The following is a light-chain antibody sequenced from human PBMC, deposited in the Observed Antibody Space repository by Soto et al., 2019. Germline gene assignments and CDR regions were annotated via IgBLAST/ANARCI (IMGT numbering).Light chain of an antibody. J-gene: IGLJ1*01. CDR3: QSYDSSLSGYV. V-gene: IGLV1-40*01. CDR2: HNN. CDR1: SSNIGAGYH. Sequence: KRVTISCTGSSSNIGAGYHVHWYQQLPGTAPKLLISHNNNRPSGVPDRFSGSKSDSSASLAITGLQAEDEADYYCQSYDSSLSGYVFGTGTKVTVL.